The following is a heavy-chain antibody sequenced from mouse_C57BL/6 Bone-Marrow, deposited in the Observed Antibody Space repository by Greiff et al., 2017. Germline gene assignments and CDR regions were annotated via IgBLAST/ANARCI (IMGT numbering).Heavy chain of an antibody. D-gene: IGHD1-1*01. CDR2: ISYDGSN. Sequence: EVQLQESGPGLVKPSQSLSLTCSVTGYSITSGYYWNWIRQFPGNKLEWMGYISYDGSNNYNTSLKNRISITRDTSKNQFFLKLNSVTSEDTATYYCARGGTVVTRGFAYWGQGTLVTVSA. V-gene: IGHV3-6*01. CDR1: GYSITSGYY. CDR3: ARGGTVVTRGFAY. J-gene: IGHJ3*01.